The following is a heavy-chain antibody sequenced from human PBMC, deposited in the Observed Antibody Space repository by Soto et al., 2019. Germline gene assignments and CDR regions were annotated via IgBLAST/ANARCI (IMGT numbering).Heavy chain of an antibody. J-gene: IGHJ4*02. CDR1: GFTFSNAW. CDR2: IKSKTDGGTT. D-gene: IGHD1-1*01. V-gene: IGHV3-15*01. Sequence: EVQLVESGGGLVKPGGSLRLSCAASGFTFSNAWMSWVRQAPGKGLEWVGRIKSKTDGGTTDYAAPVKGRFTISRDDSKNTLYLQMNSLKTEDTAVYYCTTDQSFGWNDVWYWGQGTLVTVSS. CDR3: TTDQSFGWNDVWY.